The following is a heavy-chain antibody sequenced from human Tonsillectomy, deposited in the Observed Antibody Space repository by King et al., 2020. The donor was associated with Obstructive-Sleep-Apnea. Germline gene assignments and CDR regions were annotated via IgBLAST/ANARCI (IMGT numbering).Heavy chain of an antibody. Sequence: QLVQSGGGVVQPGRSLRLSCAPSGFTFRIYGMHWVRQAPGKGLEWVAGIWSDGSDKNYADSVKGRFTISRNNSKNTLYLQMNILRVEDTALYYCARERYGCSFDYWGLGTLVTVSS. J-gene: IGHJ4*02. D-gene: IGHD5-24*01. CDR2: IWSDGSDK. CDR3: ARERYGCSFDY. V-gene: IGHV3-33*01. CDR1: GFTFRIYG.